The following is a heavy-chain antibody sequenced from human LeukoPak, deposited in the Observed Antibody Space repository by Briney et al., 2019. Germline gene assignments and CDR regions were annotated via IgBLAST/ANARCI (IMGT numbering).Heavy chain of an antibody. Sequence: SQTLSLTCAVSGGSISSGGYSWSWIRQPPGKGLEWIGYIYHSGSTYYNPSLKSRVTISVDRSKNQFSLKLSSVTAADTAVYYCARKITVWGSYPRHLSPFDYWGQGTLLTVSS. J-gene: IGHJ4*02. CDR3: ARKITVWGSYPRHLSPFDY. V-gene: IGHV4-30-2*01. CDR2: IYHSGST. CDR1: GGSISSGGYS. D-gene: IGHD3-16*02.